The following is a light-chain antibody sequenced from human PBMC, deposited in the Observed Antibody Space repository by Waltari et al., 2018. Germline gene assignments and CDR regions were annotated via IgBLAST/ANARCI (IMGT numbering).Light chain of an antibody. J-gene: IGKJ2*01. CDR3: QQYATSPYT. CDR1: QSVSSY. V-gene: IGKV3-11*01. Sequence: EIVLTQSPATLSLSPGERATLSCRASQSVSSYLARYQQKPGQAPRLLIYDASNRATGIPARFSGSGSGTDFTLTINRLGPEDFAVYYCQQYATSPYTFGQGTKLEIK. CDR2: DAS.